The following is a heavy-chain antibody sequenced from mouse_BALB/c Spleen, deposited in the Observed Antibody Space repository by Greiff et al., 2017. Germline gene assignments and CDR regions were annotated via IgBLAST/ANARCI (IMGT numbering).Heavy chain of an antibody. V-gene: IGHV1-14*01. Sequence: EVQLVESGPELVKPGASVKMSCKASGYTFTSYVMHWVKQKPGQGLEWIGYINPYNDGTKYNEKFKGKATLTSDKSSSTAYMELSSLTSEDSAVYYCARGGVTTPLYAMDYWGQGTSVTVSS. CDR3: ARGGVTTPLYAMDY. J-gene: IGHJ4*01. D-gene: IGHD2-3*01. CDR2: INPYNDGT. CDR1: GYTFTSYV.